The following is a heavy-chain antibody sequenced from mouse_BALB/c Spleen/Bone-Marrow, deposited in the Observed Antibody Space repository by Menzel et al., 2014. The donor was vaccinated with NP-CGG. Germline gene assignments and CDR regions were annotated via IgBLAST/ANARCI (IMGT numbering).Heavy chain of an antibody. J-gene: IGHJ4*01. D-gene: IGHD2-3*01. CDR2: IWSDGST. V-gene: IGHV2-6-1*01. CDR1: GFSLISYG. Sequence: QVQLKDSGPGLVAPSQSLSITCTISGFSLISYGVHWVRQPPGKGLEWLVVIWSDGSTTYNSALKSRLSISKDNSKSQVFLKMNSLLTDDTAIYYCARHDGYFGAVDYWGQGTSVTVSS. CDR3: ARHDGYFGAVDY.